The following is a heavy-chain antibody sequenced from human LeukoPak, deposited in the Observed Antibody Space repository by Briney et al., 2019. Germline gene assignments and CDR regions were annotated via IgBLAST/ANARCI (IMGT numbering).Heavy chain of an antibody. Sequence: SETLSLTCTVSGGSISSYYWSWIRQPAGKGLEWIGRIYTSGRTNYNPSLKSRVTMSVDTSKNQFSLKLSSVTAADTAVYYCARDLPKSITMIVVDKTNDAFDIWGQGTMVTVSS. D-gene: IGHD3-22*01. V-gene: IGHV4-4*07. CDR2: IYTSGRT. CDR1: GGSISSYY. J-gene: IGHJ3*02. CDR3: ARDLPKSITMIVVDKTNDAFDI.